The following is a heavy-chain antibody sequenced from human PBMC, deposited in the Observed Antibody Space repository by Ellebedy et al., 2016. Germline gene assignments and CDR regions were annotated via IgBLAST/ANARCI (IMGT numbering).Heavy chain of an antibody. V-gene: IGHV4-34*01. J-gene: IGHJ1*01. CDR3: VNDGSGFQH. Sequence: GSLRLXCAVYGGSFSGYYWSWIRQPPGKGLEWIGEINHSGSTNYNPSLKSRVTISVDTSKNQFSLKLSSVTAADTAVYYCVNDGSGFQHWGQGTLVTVSS. CDR1: GGSFSGYY. CDR2: INHSGST. D-gene: IGHD3-10*01.